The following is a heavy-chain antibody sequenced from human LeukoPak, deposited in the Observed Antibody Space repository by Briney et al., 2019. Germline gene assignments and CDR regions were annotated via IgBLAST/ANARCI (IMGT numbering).Heavy chain of an antibody. J-gene: IGHJ5*02. CDR2: IYSGGST. CDR1: GFTVSSNY. Sequence: PGGSLRLSCAASGFTVSSNYMSWVRQAPGKGLEWVSVIYSGGSTYYADSVKGRFTISRDNSKNTLYLQMNSLRAEDTAVYYCARDLRYDSSGYYYGPWGQGTLVTVSS. V-gene: IGHV3-66*02. CDR3: ARDLRYDSSGYYYGP. D-gene: IGHD3-22*01.